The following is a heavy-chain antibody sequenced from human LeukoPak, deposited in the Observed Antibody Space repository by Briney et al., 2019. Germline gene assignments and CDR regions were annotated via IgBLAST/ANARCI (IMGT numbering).Heavy chain of an antibody. J-gene: IGHJ4*02. CDR2: ISGSGGST. CDR3: AKDLDYYGSTGLDY. Sequence: GGSLRLSCAASGFTFSSYAMSWVRQAPGKGLEWASGISGSGGSTYYADSVKGRFTISRDNSKNTLYLQMNSLRAEDTAVYYCAKDLDYYGSTGLDYWGQGSLVTVSS. D-gene: IGHD3-10*01. V-gene: IGHV3-23*01. CDR1: GFTFSSYA.